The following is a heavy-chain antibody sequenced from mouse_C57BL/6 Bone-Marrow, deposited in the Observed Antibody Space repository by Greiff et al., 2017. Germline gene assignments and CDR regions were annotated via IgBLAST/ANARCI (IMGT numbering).Heavy chain of an antibody. CDR1: GYAFSSSW. CDR2: IYPGDGDT. J-gene: IGHJ1*03. Sequence: QVQLQQSGPELVKPGASVKISCKASGYAFSSSWMNWVKQRPGKGLEWIGRIYPGDGDTNYNGKFKGKATLTADKSSSTAYMQHSSLTSEDSAVYFCARALLYTTVVAQWYFDVWGTGTTVTVSS. V-gene: IGHV1-82*01. CDR3: ARALLYTTVVAQWYFDV. D-gene: IGHD1-1*01.